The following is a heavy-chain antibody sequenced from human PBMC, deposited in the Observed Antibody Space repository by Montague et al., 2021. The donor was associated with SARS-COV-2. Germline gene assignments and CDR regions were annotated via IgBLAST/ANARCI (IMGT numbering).Heavy chain of an antibody. Sequence: PALVKPTQTLTLTCTFSGFSLSTSGMCVSWIRQPPGKALEWLARIDWDDNKYYSTSLKTRLTISKDTSKNQVVLTMTNMDPVDTATYYCARILVGAAGSPFDPWGQGTLVTVSS. D-gene: IGHD6-13*01. J-gene: IGHJ5*02. CDR2: IDWDDNK. CDR1: GFSLSTSGMC. CDR3: ARILVGAAGSPFDP. V-gene: IGHV2-70*11.